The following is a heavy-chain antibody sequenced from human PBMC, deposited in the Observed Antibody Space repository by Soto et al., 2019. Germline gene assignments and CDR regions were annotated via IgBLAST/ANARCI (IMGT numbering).Heavy chain of an antibody. V-gene: IGHV3-74*01. Sequence: DVQLVESGGGLFQPGGSLRISCAASGFTFSDYWMHWVRQAPGKGLVWVSRISKDGSQTYYADSVKGRFTISRDNAENTGYRQMNSLRAADTAVYYCEGDWYSSGDYWGQGTLVTVSS. CDR2: ISKDGSQT. CDR1: GFTFSDYW. D-gene: IGHD6-19*01. J-gene: IGHJ4*02. CDR3: EGDWYSSGDY.